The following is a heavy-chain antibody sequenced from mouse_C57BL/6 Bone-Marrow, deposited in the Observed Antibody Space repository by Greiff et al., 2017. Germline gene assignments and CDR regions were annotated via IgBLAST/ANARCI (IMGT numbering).Heavy chain of an antibody. Sequence: EVQVVESGGGLVKPGGSLKLSCAASGFTFSSYAMSWVRQTPEKRLEWVATISDGGSYTYYPDNVKGRFTISRDNAKNTLYLKMSHLMAEDTAMYYCARVLLPYAIDYWGRGTSVTVSS. V-gene: IGHV5-4*01. CDR3: ARVLLPYAIDY. CDR1: GFTFSSYA. CDR2: ISDGGSYT. D-gene: IGHD2-12*01. J-gene: IGHJ4*01.